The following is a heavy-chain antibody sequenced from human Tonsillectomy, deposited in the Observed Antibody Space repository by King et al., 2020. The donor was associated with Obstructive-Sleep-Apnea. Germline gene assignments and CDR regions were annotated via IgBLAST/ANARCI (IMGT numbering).Heavy chain of an antibody. CDR3: AREEWEIYSGTYPLRPPDY. J-gene: IGHJ4*02. CDR1: GDSISSAYY. V-gene: IGHV4-38-2*02. D-gene: IGHD1-26*01. Sequence: LQLQESGPGLVKPSETLSLTCNVSGDSISSAYYWGWIRQPPGKGLEWIGSIYHSGSAYYNPSLKSRVSISVDTSKNHFSLMLNFVTAADTAVYYCAREEWEIYSGTYPLRPPDYWGQGTLVTVSS. CDR2: IYHSGSA.